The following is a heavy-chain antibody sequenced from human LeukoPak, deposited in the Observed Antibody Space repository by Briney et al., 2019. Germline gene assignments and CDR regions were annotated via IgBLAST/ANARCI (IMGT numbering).Heavy chain of an antibody. CDR1: GYTLTELS. D-gene: IGHD6-13*01. CDR2: IIPIFGTA. V-gene: IGHV1-69*13. CDR3: ARASIAAADPYSMDV. Sequence: GASVKVSCKVSGYTLTELSMHWVRQAPGKGLEWMGGIIPIFGTANYAQKFQGRVTITADESTSTAYMELSSLRSEDTAVYYCARASIAAADPYSMDVWGQGTTVTVSS. J-gene: IGHJ6*02.